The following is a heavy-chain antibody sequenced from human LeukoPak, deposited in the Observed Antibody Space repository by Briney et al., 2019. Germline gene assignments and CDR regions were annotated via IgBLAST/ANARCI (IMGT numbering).Heavy chain of an antibody. Sequence: GSLRLSCAASGFTFSSNAMSWVRQAPGKGLEWVAGISDSGGSTNYADSVKGWFTISRDNPKNTLYLQMNSLRAEDTAVYFCAKRGVVIRVILVGFHKEAYYFDSWGQGALVTVSS. CDR3: AKRGVVIRVILVGFHKEAYYFDS. D-gene: IGHD3-22*01. CDR1: GFTFSSNA. V-gene: IGHV3-23*01. J-gene: IGHJ4*02. CDR2: ISDSGGST.